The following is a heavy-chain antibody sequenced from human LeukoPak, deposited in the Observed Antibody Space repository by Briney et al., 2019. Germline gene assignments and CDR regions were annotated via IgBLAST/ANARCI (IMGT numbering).Heavy chain of an antibody. CDR1: GGSISSSSYY. Sequence: SETLSLTCTVSGGSISSSSYYWGWIRQPPGKGLEWIGSIYYSGSTYYNPSLKSRVTISVDTSKNQFSLKLSSVTAANTAVYYCARLVEMATIVDYWGQGTLVTVSS. CDR3: ARLVEMATIVDY. V-gene: IGHV4-39*07. CDR2: IYYSGST. D-gene: IGHD5-24*01. J-gene: IGHJ4*02.